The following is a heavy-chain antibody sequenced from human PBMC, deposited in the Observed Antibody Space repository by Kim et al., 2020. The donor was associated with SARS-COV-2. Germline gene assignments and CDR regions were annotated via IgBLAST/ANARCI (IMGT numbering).Heavy chain of an antibody. J-gene: IGHJ3*02. CDR1: GFTFSSYW. CDR3: ARIEIELLGYCSSTSCAYDAFDI. D-gene: IGHD2-2*01. CDR2: IKQDGSEK. V-gene: IGHV3-7*03. Sequence: GGSLRLSCAASGFTFSSYWMSWVRQAPGKGLEWVANIKQDGSEKYYVDSVKGRFTISRDNAKNSLYLQMNSLRAEDTAVYYCARIEIELLGYCSSTSCAYDAFDIWGQGTMVTVSS.